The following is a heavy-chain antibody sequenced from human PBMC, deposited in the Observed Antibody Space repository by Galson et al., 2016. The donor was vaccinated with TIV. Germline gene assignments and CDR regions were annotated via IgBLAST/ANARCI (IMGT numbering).Heavy chain of an antibody. CDR2: IGGSGGSP. D-gene: IGHD4-17*01. Sequence: SLRLSCAASGFSFSNYAMSWVRQAPGRGLEWVSGIGGSGGSPNYGDSVKGRFTISRDNSKNTLYLQMNSLRAEDTAVYYCASGSNYGDFGGPEFDYWGRGTLVTVSS. J-gene: IGHJ4*02. CDR3: ASGSNYGDFGGPEFDY. CDR1: GFSFSNYA. V-gene: IGHV3-23*01.